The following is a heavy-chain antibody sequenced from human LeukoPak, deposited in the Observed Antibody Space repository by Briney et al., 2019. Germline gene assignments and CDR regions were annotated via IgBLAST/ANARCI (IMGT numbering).Heavy chain of an antibody. Sequence: GGSLRLACAASGFTFSNYGTQWVRQAPGKGLEWVAVISYDASTKYYADSVKGRFTISRDNSKSTLYLQMNSLRAEDTAVYYCAKESGIRSYGAYFPHWGQGTLVTVSS. CDR3: AKESGIRSYGAYFPH. V-gene: IGHV3-30*18. CDR2: ISYDASTK. CDR1: GFTFSNYG. J-gene: IGHJ1*01. D-gene: IGHD4-17*01.